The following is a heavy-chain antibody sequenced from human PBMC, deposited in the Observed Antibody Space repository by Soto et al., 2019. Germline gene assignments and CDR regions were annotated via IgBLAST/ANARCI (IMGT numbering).Heavy chain of an antibody. V-gene: IGHV5-51*01. CDR2: IYPGGSDT. D-gene: IGHD3-3*01. CDR1: GYSFTSYW. J-gene: IGHJ6*03. CDR3: ARFLEPDYYYYYMDV. Sequence: GESLKISCKGSGYSFTSYWIGWVRQMPGKGLEWMGIIYPGGSDTRYSPSFQGQVTISADKSISTAYLQWSSLKASDTAMYYCARFLEPDYYYYYMDVWGKGTTVTVSS.